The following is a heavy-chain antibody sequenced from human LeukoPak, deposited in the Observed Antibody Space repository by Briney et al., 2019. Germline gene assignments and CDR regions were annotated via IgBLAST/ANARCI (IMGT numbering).Heavy chain of an antibody. Sequence: GGSLRLSCAASGFTFSSYAMYWVGEAPGKGLEWVAVISYDGSNKYYADSVKGRFTISRDNSKNTLYLQMNSLRAEDTAVYYCAKARPYYYYYMDVWGKGTTVTISS. J-gene: IGHJ6*03. CDR2: ISYDGSNK. V-gene: IGHV3-30*01. CDR3: AKARPYYYYYMDV. CDR1: GFTFSSYA.